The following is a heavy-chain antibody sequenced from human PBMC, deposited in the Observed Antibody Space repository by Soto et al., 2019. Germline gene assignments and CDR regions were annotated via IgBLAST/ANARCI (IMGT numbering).Heavy chain of an antibody. CDR1: GFTVSSNY. Sequence: PGGSLRLSCAASGFTVSSNYMSWVRQAPGKGLEWVSVIYSGGSTYYADSVKGRFTISRDNSKNTLYLQMNSLRAEDTAVYYCASGGGVYYYDSSGYPYYFDYWGQGTLVTVSS. CDR2: IYSGGST. V-gene: IGHV3-53*01. D-gene: IGHD3-22*01. J-gene: IGHJ4*02. CDR3: ASGGGVYYYDSSGYPYYFDY.